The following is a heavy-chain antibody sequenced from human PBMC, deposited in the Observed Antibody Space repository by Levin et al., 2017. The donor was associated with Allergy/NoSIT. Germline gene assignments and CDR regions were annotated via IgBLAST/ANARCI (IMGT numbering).Heavy chain of an antibody. J-gene: IGHJ3*02. Sequence: VASVKVSCKASGGTFSSYAITWVRQAPGQGLEWIGGVIPIFGTPKFAQRFQGRLTITADESTSTAYMELSSLRSEDTAVYYCARNLRGANDAYDIWGQGTMVTVSS. D-gene: IGHD4/OR15-4a*01. CDR2: VIPIFGTP. CDR1: GGTFSSYA. CDR3: ARNLRGANDAYDI. V-gene: IGHV1-69*13.